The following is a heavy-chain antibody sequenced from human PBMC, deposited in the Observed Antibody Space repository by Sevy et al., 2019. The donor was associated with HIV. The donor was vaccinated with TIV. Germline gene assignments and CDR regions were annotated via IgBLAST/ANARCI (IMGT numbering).Heavy chain of an antibody. J-gene: IGHJ6*03. Sequence: ASVKVSCKASGGTFSSYAISWVRQAPGQGLEWMGGIIPIFGTANYAQKFQGRVTITADKSTSTAYMELSSLRSEDTAVYYCAREVAGTDYYYMDVWGKGTTVTVSS. CDR2: IIPIFGTA. CDR1: GGTFSSYA. CDR3: AREVAGTDYYYMDV. D-gene: IGHD6-19*01. V-gene: IGHV1-69*06.